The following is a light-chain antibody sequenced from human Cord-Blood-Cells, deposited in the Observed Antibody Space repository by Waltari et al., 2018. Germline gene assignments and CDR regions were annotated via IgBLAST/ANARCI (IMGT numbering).Light chain of an antibody. V-gene: IGLV2-23*01. CDR2: GGS. CDR1: SSDVGSFNL. CDR3: CSYAGSSTHVV. Sequence: QSALTQPASVSGSPGQSITISCTGTSSDVGSFNLFSWYQQHPGKAPKLMFYGGSKRPSGVSNRFSGSKSGNTASLTISGLQAEDEADYYCCSYAGSSTHVVFGGGTKLTVL. J-gene: IGLJ2*01.